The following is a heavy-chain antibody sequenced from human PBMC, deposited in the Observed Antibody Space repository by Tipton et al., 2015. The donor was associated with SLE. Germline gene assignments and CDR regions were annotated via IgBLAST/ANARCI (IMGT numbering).Heavy chain of an antibody. V-gene: IGHV4-31*03. CDR2: TSNGGVM. D-gene: IGHD5-18*01. CDR3: ARGGGYAYGHRSPDS. CDR1: GVSISSDGYY. Sequence: TLSLTCTVSGVSISSDGYYWHWISQHAGKGLEWIGCTSNGGVMHYATSLRSRVTISVDTSKNQMSLNLRSVSAADTAQYYCARGGGYAYGHRSPDSWGQGTQVTVSP. J-gene: IGHJ4*02.